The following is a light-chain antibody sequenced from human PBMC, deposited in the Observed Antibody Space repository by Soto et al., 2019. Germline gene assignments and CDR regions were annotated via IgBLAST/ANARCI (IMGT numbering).Light chain of an antibody. Sequence: EIVMTQSPATLSVSPGERVTLSCRASQSLSGNLAWYQQKPGLAPRLLINRASTRATGIPARFSGSGSETEFTLTISSLQSEDFEVYYCQQYNNWPRTFGQGTKVEIK. CDR3: QQYNNWPRT. V-gene: IGKV3-15*01. CDR2: RAS. J-gene: IGKJ1*01. CDR1: QSLSGN.